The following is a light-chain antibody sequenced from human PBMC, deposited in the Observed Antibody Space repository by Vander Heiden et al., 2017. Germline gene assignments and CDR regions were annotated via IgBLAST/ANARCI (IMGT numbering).Light chain of an antibody. V-gene: IGLV4-69*01. CDR3: QTWGIGIQV. J-gene: IGLJ2*01. Sequence: QLELTQSPSASASLGDSVTLTCTLSSGHTTYVITWHQQQPDKAPRYLMTLYSDGSQTKGDGIPDRFSGSSSGAERYLTISSLQSEDEADYYCQTWGIGIQVFGGGTKLTV. CDR2: LYSDGSQ. CDR1: SGHTTYV.